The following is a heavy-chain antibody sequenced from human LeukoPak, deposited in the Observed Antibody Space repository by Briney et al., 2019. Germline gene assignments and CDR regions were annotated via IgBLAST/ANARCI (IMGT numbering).Heavy chain of an antibody. V-gene: IGHV3-33*01. D-gene: IGHD3-22*01. J-gene: IGHJ4*02. CDR3: AREDYDSSGYGY. Sequence: TGGSLRLSCAASGFTFSSYGMHWVRKAPGKGLEWVAVIWYDGSNKYYADSVKGRFTISRDNSKNTLYLQMNSLRAEDTAVYYCAREDYDSSGYGYWGQGTLVTVSS. CDR2: IWYDGSNK. CDR1: GFTFSSYG.